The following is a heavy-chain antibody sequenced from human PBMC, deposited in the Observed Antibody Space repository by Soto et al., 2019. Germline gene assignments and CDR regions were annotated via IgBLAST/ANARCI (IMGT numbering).Heavy chain of an antibody. D-gene: IGHD6-13*01. CDR3: ARVSSSWGLVNYFDY. CDR1: GGSVSSGSYY. J-gene: IGHJ4*02. Sequence: QVQLQESGPGLVKPSETLSLTCTVSGGSVSSGSYYWGWIRQPPGEGLEYIGYIYYSGSTNYNPSLKSRVTISVDTSKNQFSLKLSSVTAADTAVYYCARVSSSWGLVNYFDYWGQGTLVTVSS. V-gene: IGHV4-61*01. CDR2: IYYSGST.